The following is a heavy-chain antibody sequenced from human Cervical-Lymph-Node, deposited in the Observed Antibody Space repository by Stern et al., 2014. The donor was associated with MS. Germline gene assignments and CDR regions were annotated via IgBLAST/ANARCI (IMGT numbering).Heavy chain of an antibody. CDR3: SRDPGLHYPAGWAPFDS. CDR2: INTNTGNP. CDR1: GYIFRGYA. Sequence: QVQLVQSGSELKKPGASVQVSCKASGYIFRGYAMNWVRQAPGQGLEWMGWINTNTGNPTYAHGFTGRFVFSVDKSVSTAYLQINNLRPDDTAVYFCSRDPGLHYPAGWAPFDSWGQGTLVTVSS. V-gene: IGHV7-4-1*02. J-gene: IGHJ4*02. D-gene: IGHD6-19*01.